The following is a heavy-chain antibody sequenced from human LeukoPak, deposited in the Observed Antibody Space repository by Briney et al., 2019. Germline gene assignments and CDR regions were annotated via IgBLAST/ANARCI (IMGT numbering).Heavy chain of an antibody. D-gene: IGHD6-13*01. CDR3: ARLSIAAAGTPSNWFDP. CDR2: IYYSGST. Sequence: SETLSLTCTVSGGSISRSSYYWGWISQPPGKGLEWLGSIYYSGSTYYNPSLKSRVTISVDTSKNQFSLKLSSVTAADTAVYYCARLSIAAAGTPSNWFDPWGQGTLVTVSS. J-gene: IGHJ5*02. V-gene: IGHV4-39*01. CDR1: GGSISRSSYY.